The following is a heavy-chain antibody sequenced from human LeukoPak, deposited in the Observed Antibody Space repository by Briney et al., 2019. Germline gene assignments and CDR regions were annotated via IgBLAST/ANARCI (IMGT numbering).Heavy chain of an antibody. D-gene: IGHD6-13*01. Sequence: GGSLRLSCAASRFTFSTYWMHWVRQAPGKGLVWVSRINSDGSSTGYADSVKGRFTISRDNSKNTLYLQMNSLRAEDTAVYYCAKDNIAAVATGFYMDVWGKGTTVTISS. CDR3: AKDNIAAVATGFYMDV. J-gene: IGHJ6*03. CDR2: INSDGSST. V-gene: IGHV3-74*01. CDR1: RFTFSTYW.